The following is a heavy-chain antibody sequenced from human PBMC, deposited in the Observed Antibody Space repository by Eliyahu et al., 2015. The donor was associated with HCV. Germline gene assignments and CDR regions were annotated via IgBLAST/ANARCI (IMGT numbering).Heavy chain of an antibody. CDR2: IYWDDDK. V-gene: IGHV2-5*02. D-gene: IGHD3-22*01. J-gene: IGHJ4*02. CDR1: GFSLSTSGVG. Sequence: QITLKESGPTLVKPTQTLTLTCTFSGFSLSTSGVGVGWIRQPPGKALEWLALIYWDDDKRYSPSLKSRLTITKDTSKNQVVLTMTDMDPVDTATYYCAHRRSYYDSSGYHLYYFDYWGQGTLVTVSS. CDR3: AHRRSYYDSSGYHLYYFDY.